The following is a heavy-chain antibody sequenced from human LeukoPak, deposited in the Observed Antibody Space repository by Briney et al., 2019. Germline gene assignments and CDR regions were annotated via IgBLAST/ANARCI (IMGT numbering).Heavy chain of an antibody. J-gene: IGHJ4*02. CDR2: MNPNSGNT. Sequence: ASVKVSCKASGYTFTSYDINWVRQATGQGLEWMGWMNPNSGNTGYAQKFRGRVTMTRTTSISTAYMELSSLRSEATAVYYCARIHGEDRDYWGQGTLVTVSS. CDR1: GYTFTSYD. CDR3: ARIHGEDRDY. D-gene: IGHD4-17*01. V-gene: IGHV1-8*01.